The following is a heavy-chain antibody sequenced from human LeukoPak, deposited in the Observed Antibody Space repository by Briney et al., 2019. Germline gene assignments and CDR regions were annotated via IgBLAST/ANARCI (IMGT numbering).Heavy chain of an antibody. V-gene: IGHV1-69*13. CDR2: IIPIFGTA. D-gene: IGHD6-13*01. Sequence: GASVKVSCKASGGTFSSYAISWVRQAPGQGLEWMGGIIPIFGTANYAQKFQGRVTITADESTSTAYMELSSLRSEDTAVYYCARDTGELVRARISFYYYGMDVWGQGTTVTVSS. J-gene: IGHJ6*02. CDR1: GGTFSSYA. CDR3: ARDTGELVRARISFYYYGMDV.